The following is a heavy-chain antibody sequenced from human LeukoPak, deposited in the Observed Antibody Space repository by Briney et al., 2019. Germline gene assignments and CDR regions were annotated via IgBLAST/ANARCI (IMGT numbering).Heavy chain of an antibody. J-gene: IGHJ6*02. V-gene: IGHV4-59*02. CDR3: ARENDVTGNALDV. Sequence: PSETLSLTCTVSGGSVSSYYWSWIRQPPGKGLEWIGYIYYSGSTNYNPSLKSRVTISVDTSKNQFSLKLGSVAAADTAVYYCARENDVTGNALDVWGQGTTVTVSS. CDR1: GGSVSSYY. CDR2: IYYSGST. D-gene: IGHD2-2*01.